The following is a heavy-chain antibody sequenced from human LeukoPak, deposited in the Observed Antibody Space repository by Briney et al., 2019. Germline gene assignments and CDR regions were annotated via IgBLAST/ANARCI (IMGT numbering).Heavy chain of an antibody. D-gene: IGHD4-17*01. CDR1: GFTFSSYG. Sequence: GGSLRLSCAASGFTFSSYGMHWVRQAPGKGLEWVAVISYDGSNKYYADSVKGRFTISRDNSKNTLYLQMNSLRAEDTAVYYCARDDYGLALPDDYWGQGTLVTVSS. CDR2: ISYDGSNK. CDR3: ARDDYGLALPDDY. V-gene: IGHV3-30*03. J-gene: IGHJ4*02.